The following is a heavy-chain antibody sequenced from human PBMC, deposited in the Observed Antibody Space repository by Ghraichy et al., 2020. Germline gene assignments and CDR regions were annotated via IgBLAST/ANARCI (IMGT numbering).Heavy chain of an antibody. Sequence: LSLTCAASGFTVSSNYMSWVRQAPGKGLEWVSVIYSGGSTYYADSVKGRFTISRDNSKNTLYLQMNSLRAEDTAVYYCAKHGRGGSDYWGQGTLVTVSS. CDR3: AKHGRGGSDY. V-gene: IGHV3-53*01. D-gene: IGHD3-10*01. J-gene: IGHJ4*02. CDR2: IYSGGST. CDR1: GFTVSSNY.